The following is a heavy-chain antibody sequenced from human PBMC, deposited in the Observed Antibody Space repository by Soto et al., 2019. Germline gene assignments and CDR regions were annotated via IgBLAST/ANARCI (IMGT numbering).Heavy chain of an antibody. J-gene: IGHJ6*03. D-gene: IGHD4-17*01. Sequence: SETLSLTCTVSGGSISSSSYYWGWIRQPPGKGLEWIGSIYYSGSTYYNPSLKSRVTISVDTSKNQFSLKLSSVTAADTAVYYCARRPSLGMTTVLFYYYMDVWGKGTTVTVSS. CDR3: ARRPSLGMTTVLFYYYMDV. V-gene: IGHV4-39*01. CDR2: IYYSGST. CDR1: GGSISSSSYY.